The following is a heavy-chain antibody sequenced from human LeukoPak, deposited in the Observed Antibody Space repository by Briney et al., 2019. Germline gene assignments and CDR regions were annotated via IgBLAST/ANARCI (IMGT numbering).Heavy chain of an antibody. CDR2: LHYSGST. CDR3: ARVSAAMGPDY. J-gene: IGHJ4*02. V-gene: IGHV4-31*03. Sequence: SETLSVTCTVSGDSIISDANYWSWVRQHPGKGLEWIGYLHYSGSTFYNPSLKSRVTMSVDTSKNQFSLRLSSVTAADTAVYFCARVSAAMGPDYWGQGTLVTVAS. CDR1: GDSIISDANY. D-gene: IGHD5-18*01.